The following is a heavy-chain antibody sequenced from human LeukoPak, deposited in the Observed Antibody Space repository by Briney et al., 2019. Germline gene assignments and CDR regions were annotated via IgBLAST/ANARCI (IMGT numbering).Heavy chain of an antibody. Sequence: SGGSLRLSCAASGFTFSSYVMHWVRQAPGKGLEWVAFIRYDGSYKYYADSVKGRFTISRDNSKNTLYLQMNSLRAEDTAVYYCARDQAPRGYCSGGSRCLPPARGIGYWGQGTLVTVSS. D-gene: IGHD2-15*01. J-gene: IGHJ4*02. CDR2: IRYDGSYK. V-gene: IGHV3-30*02. CDR1: GFTFSSYV. CDR3: ARDQAPRGYCSGGSRCLPPARGIGY.